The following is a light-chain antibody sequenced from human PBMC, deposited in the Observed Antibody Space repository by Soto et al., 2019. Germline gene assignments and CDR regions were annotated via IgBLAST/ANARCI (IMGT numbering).Light chain of an antibody. J-gene: IGKJ5*01. V-gene: IGKV3-20*01. Sequence: EIVLPQSPGTLSLSPGERATLCCRASQSVSSSYLAWYQQKPGQAPRLLIYGASSRATGIPDRFSGSGSGTDFTLTISRLEPEDFAVYYCQQYGSSRITFGQGTRLEIK. CDR3: QQYGSSRIT. CDR2: GAS. CDR1: QSVSSSY.